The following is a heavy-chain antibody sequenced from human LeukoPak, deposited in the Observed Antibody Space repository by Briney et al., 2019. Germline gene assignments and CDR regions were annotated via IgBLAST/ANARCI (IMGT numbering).Heavy chain of an antibody. CDR1: GGTSSSYA. V-gene: IGHV1-69*13. CDR3: ARRYSTMYYFDY. D-gene: IGHD3-10*02. CDR2: IIPIFGTA. Sequence: GASVKVSCKASGGTSSSYAISWVRQAPGQGLEWMGGIIPIFGTANYAQKFQGRVTITADESTSTAYMELSSLRSEDTAVYYCARRYSTMYYFDYWGQGTLVTVSS. J-gene: IGHJ4*02.